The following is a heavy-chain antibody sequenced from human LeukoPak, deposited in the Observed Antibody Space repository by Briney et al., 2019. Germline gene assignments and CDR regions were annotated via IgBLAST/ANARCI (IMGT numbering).Heavy chain of an antibody. Sequence: GGSLRLSCAASGFTFSSYAMSWVRQAPGKGLEWVAVISYDGSNKYYADSVKGRFTISRDNSKNTLYLQMNSLRAEDTAVYYCAKDYRAYCGGDCYPKFDPWGQGTLVTVSS. CDR3: AKDYRAYCGGDCYPKFDP. V-gene: IGHV3-30*18. D-gene: IGHD2-21*02. J-gene: IGHJ5*02. CDR2: ISYDGSNK. CDR1: GFTFSSYA.